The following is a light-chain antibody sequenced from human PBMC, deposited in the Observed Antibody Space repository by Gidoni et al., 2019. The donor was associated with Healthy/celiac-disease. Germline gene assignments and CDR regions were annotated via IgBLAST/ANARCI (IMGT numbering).Light chain of an antibody. CDR3: QQYNNWPPT. J-gene: IGKJ1*01. CDR2: GAS. CDR1: QRVSSN. Sequence: EIVMTQYPATLSVSPGERATLSCRASQRVSSNLAWYQQKPGQAPRLPIFGASTRAPGIPASFIGSGSGTDFTLTISSLQSEDFAVVYCQQYNNWPPTFGQGTKVEIK. V-gene: IGKV3-15*01.